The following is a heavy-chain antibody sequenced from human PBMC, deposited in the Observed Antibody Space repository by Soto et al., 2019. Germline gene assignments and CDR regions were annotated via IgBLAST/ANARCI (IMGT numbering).Heavy chain of an antibody. CDR3: ARQRTTVVTQAYFDH. D-gene: IGHD2-21*02. CDR2: IYYSGRT. V-gene: IGHV4-39*01. J-gene: IGHJ4*02. Sequence: SETLCLTCIVSGESISSSSYYWGWIRQPPGKGLEWIGSIYYSGRTYYNPSFKSRVTISIDTSKNQFSLKLSSVTATDTAVYYCARQRTTVVTQAYFDHWGQGALVTGSS. CDR1: GESISSSSYY.